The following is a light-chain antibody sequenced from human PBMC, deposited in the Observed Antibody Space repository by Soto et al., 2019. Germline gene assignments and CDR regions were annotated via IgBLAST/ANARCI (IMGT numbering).Light chain of an antibody. CDR2: VAS. Sequence: ETGLTQSPSTLSLSPGERVTLSCRTSQSVCSRCCAWYQQKPGQSPRLLIYVASTRSTGIPDRFSGSGSGTDFTLTISRLEPEDFAVYYCQHYGTTPWTFGRGTKVAIK. CDR3: QHYGTTPWT. V-gene: IGKV3-20*01. CDR1: QSVCSRC. J-gene: IGKJ1*01.